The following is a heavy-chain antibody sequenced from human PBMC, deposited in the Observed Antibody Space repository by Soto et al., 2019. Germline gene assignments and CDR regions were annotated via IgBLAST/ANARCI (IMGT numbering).Heavy chain of an antibody. J-gene: IGHJ6*02. CDR2: IHPGDSDT. Sequence: LGESLKISCVGSGFSFSRYTVGWVRQVPGKGLEWMGVIHPGDSDTRYSPSFQGQVTISADKSISTAYLQWSSLKASDTAMYYCTLSYGDSYYYYYGMDVWAQRTTVTVSS. V-gene: IGHV5-51*01. D-gene: IGHD4-17*01. CDR3: TLSYGDSYYYYYGMDV. CDR1: GFSFSRYT.